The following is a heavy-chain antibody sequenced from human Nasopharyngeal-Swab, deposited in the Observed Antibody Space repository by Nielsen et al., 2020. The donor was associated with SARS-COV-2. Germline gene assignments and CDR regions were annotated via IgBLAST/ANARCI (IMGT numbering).Heavy chain of an antibody. CDR2: ISYDGSNK. V-gene: IGHV3-30*03. CDR3: ARTYSSGQKGKGADV. Sequence: GESLKISCAASGFTFSSYGMHWVRQAPGKGLEWVAVISYDGSNKYYADSVKGRFTISRGNSKNTLYLQMNSLRAEDTAVYYCARTYSSGQKGKGADVWGKGTTVTVSS. J-gene: IGHJ6*04. CDR1: GFTFSSYG. D-gene: IGHD6-19*01.